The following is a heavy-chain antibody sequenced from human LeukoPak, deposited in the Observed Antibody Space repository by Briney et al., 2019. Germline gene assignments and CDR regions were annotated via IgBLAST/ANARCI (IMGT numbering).Heavy chain of an antibody. CDR1: GGSISYSTYY. CDR2: IHYSGST. J-gene: IGHJ4*02. Sequence: PSETLSLTCTVSGGSISYSTYYWAWIRQPPGKGLEWIGSIHYSGSTYDNPSLKSRVTISVDTSKNQFSLKLSSVTAADTAVYYCASQPGDIVVVVAAPTWWGQGTLVTVSS. CDR3: ASQPGDIVVVVAAPTW. V-gene: IGHV4-39*07. D-gene: IGHD2-15*01.